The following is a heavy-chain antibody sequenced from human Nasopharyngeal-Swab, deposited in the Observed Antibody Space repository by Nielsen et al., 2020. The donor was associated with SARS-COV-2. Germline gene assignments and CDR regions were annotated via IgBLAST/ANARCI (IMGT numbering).Heavy chain of an antibody. CDR2: ISGSGGST. J-gene: IGHJ4*02. V-gene: IGHV3-23*01. CDR1: GFTFSSYA. D-gene: IGHD3-22*01. Sequence: GGSLRLSCAASGFTFSSYAMSWVRQAPGKGLEWVSAISGSGGSTYYADSVKGRFTISRDNSKNTLYLQMNSLRAEDTAVYYCARDGLSGYYPYFDYWGQGTLVTVSS. CDR3: ARDGLSGYYPYFDY.